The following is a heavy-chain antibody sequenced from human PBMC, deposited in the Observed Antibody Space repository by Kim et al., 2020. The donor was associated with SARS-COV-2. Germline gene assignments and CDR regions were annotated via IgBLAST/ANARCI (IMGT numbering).Heavy chain of an antibody. J-gene: IGHJ4*02. CDR1: GFTFTTYA. V-gene: IGHV1-3*01. CDR3: ARDSLPAPGTLTDY. CDR2: VNAGSGVA. Sequence: ASVKVSCKTSGFTFTTYAIHWVRQAPGQRLEWMGWVNAGSGVARYSQNFQGRVTITRDTSASTAYMELSSLRSEDTAVYYCARDSLPAPGTLTDYWGQGTLVTVSS. D-gene: IGHD6-13*01.